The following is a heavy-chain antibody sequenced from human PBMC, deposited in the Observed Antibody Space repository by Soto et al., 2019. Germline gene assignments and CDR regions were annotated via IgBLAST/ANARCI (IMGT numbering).Heavy chain of an antibody. V-gene: IGHV2-26*01. Sequence: QVTLKESGPALVKPTETLTLTCTVSGFSLSNARMGVSWIRQPPGKALEWLAHIFSNDEKAYRTSLKGRIPIFNDTSQSPVVLTMTNMGPVDTGTYFCSRIRYDDYVLWNFDLWGRGSLVTVSS. CDR2: IFSNDEK. J-gene: IGHJ2*01. D-gene: IGHD4-17*01. CDR3: SRIRYDDYVLWNFDL. CDR1: GFSLSNARMG.